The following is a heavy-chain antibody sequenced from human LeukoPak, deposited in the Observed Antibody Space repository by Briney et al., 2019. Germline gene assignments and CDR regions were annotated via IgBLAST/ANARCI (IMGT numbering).Heavy chain of an antibody. V-gene: IGHV3-48*03. CDR1: GFTFSRYE. Sequence: GGSLRLSCAASGFTFSRYEMNWVRQAPGKGLERVSYISSSGSTIYYADSVKGRFTISRDNAKNSLYLQMNSLRAEDTAVHYCARGYYDFWSGSGQPHWFDPWGQGTLVTVS. CDR2: ISSSGSTI. D-gene: IGHD3-3*01. J-gene: IGHJ5*02. CDR3: ARGYYDFWSGSGQPHWFDP.